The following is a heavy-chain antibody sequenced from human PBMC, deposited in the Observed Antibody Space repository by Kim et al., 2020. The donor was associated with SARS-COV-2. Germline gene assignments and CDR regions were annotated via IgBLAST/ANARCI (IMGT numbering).Heavy chain of an antibody. CDR3: VREPSI. CDR1: GFSFSDYY. J-gene: IGHJ4*02. CDR2: INSDGSTT. D-gene: IGHD2-21*01. Sequence: GGSLRLSCAASGFSFSDYYMTWIRQAPGKGLEWVAYINSDGSTTYYADSVNGRFTISRDSSKRSVSLQMNSLTPEDTAVYYCVREPSIWGQGIRVTVSS. V-gene: IGHV3-11*01.